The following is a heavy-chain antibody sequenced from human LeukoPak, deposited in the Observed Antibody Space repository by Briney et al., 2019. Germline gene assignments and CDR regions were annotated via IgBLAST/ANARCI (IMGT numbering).Heavy chain of an antibody. D-gene: IGHD2-15*01. CDR3: AREGVAKYYFDY. V-gene: IGHV4-59*01. CDR1: GGSISSYY. J-gene: IGHJ4*02. Sequence: SETLSLTCTVSGGSISSYYWSWIRQPPGKGLEWIGYIYYSGSTDYNPSLKSRVTISVDTSKNQFSLKLSSVTAADTAVYYCAREGVAKYYFDYWGQGTLVTVSS. CDR2: IYYSGST.